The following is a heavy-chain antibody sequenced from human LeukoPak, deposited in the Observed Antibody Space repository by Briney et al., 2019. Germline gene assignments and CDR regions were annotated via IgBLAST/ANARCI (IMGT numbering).Heavy chain of an antibody. J-gene: IGHJ6*03. CDR3: AKDSSGYYRGYYYYYTDV. CDR2: ISGGSGST. CDR1: EFTFSNYA. Sequence: GGSLRLSCAASEFTFSNYAMSWVRQAPGKGLEWVSAISGGSGSTFYADSVKGRFTISRDNSKNTLYLQMNSLRAEDTAVYYCAKDSSGYYRGYYYYYTDVWGKGTTVTVSS. D-gene: IGHD3-22*01. V-gene: IGHV3-23*01.